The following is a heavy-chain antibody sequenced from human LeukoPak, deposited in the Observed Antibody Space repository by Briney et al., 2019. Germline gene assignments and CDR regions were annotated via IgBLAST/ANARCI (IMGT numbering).Heavy chain of an antibody. CDR1: GGSISSYY. D-gene: IGHD3-10*01. J-gene: IGHJ6*02. CDR2: IYYSGST. V-gene: IGHV4-59*01. CDR3: AGGRLWFGELLSYYYYGMDV. Sequence: PSETLSLTCTVSGGSISSYYWSWIRQPPGKGLEWIGYIYYSGSTNYNPSLKSRVTISVDTSKNQFSLKLSSVTAADTAVYYCAGGRLWFGELLSYYYYGMDVWGQGTTVTVSS.